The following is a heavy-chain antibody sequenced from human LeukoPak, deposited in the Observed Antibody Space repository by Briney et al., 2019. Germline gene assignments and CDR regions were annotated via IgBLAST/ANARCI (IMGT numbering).Heavy chain of an antibody. Sequence: PGGSLRLSCAASGFTFSRCDMSWFRQAPGKGLEWVSTIGTGGDIYYSDSVKGRFTISRENAKNSLYLQMNSLSAGDTAVYFCARGGIAVSGIDLEDYWGQGTLVTVSS. J-gene: IGHJ4*02. CDR1: GFTFSRCD. CDR2: IGTGGDI. V-gene: IGHV3-13*01. CDR3: ARGGIAVSGIDLEDY. D-gene: IGHD6-19*01.